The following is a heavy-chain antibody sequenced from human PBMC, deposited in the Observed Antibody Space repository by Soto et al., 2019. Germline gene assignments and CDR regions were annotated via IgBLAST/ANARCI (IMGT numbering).Heavy chain of an antibody. Sequence: QVQLVESGGGLVKPGGSLRLSCAASGFTFSDYYRSGIRQAPGKGLEGVSYISSSSSYTNYADSVKGRFTISRDNAKNSLYLQMNSLRAEDTAVYYCARGDPPLWFGEGGQGTTVTVSS. CDR2: ISSSSSYT. CDR3: ARGDPPLWFGE. J-gene: IGHJ6*02. V-gene: IGHV3-11*05. CDR1: GFTFSDYY. D-gene: IGHD3-10*01.